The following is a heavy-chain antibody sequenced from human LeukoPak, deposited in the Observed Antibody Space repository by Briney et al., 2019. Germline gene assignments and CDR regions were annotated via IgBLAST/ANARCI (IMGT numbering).Heavy chain of an antibody. CDR2: ISRDGINK. V-gene: IGHV3-30*18. J-gene: IGHJ4*02. CDR3: AKDRSTVGYTYGLDY. Sequence: GGSLRLSCAVSGFNFNKYDMHWVRQAPGKGLEWVAVISRDGINKYYEDSVKGRFTISRDNSKSTLFLQMNSLRAEDTAVYYCAKDRSTVGYTYGLDYWGQGTLVTVSS. CDR1: GFNFNKYD. D-gene: IGHD5-18*01.